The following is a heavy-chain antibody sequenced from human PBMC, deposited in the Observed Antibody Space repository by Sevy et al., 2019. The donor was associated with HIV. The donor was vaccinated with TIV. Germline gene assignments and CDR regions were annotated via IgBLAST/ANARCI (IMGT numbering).Heavy chain of an antibody. J-gene: IGHJ4*02. D-gene: IGHD3-3*01. CDR2: VSWNSDTV. CDR1: GFTFEDYA. V-gene: IGHV3-9*03. CDR3: AKGEGAIFSISRFDS. Sequence: GGSLRLSCVASGFTFEDYAMHWVRQRPGKDLEWVSGVSWNSDTVGYSDSVKGRFTVSRDNAKNSLYLQMNSLTAEDLAFYYCAKGEGAIFSISRFDSWGQGTLVTVSS.